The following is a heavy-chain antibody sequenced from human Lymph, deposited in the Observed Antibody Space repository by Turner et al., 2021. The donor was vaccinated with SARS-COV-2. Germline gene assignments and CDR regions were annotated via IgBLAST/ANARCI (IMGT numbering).Heavy chain of an antibody. V-gene: IGHV3-30*04. CDR2: ISYDGSNK. CDR3: ARDDREFWSGDYTHYYYYGMDV. D-gene: IGHD3-3*01. Sequence: QVQLVESGVGVVQPGRSLRLSCAASGFTFSSYAMHWVRQAPGKGLEWVAVISYDGSNKNYADSVKGRFTISRDNSKNTLYLQMNSLRAEDTAVYYCARDDREFWSGDYTHYYYYGMDVWGQGTTVTVSS. CDR1: GFTFSSYA. J-gene: IGHJ6*02.